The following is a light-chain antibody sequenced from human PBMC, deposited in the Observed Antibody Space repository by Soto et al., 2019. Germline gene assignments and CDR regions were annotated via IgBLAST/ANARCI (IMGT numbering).Light chain of an antibody. J-gene: IGKJ2*01. CDR3: QQYNSFST. CDR2: KAS. CDR1: QSINRW. Sequence: DIQMTQSPSTLSASIGDRVTITCRASQSINRWLAWYQQKPGKAPKLLIYKASYLQSGVPSRFSGSGSGTEFSLTISSLQPDDSATYFCQQYNSFSTFGQGTKVEIK. V-gene: IGKV1-5*03.